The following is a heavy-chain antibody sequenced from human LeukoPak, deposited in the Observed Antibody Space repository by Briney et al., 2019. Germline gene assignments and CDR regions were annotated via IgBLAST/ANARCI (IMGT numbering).Heavy chain of an antibody. J-gene: IGHJ4*02. D-gene: IGHD3-22*01. CDR3: ARDRFLGGYYRTGYYFDY. Sequence: ASVKVSCKASGYTFTSYYMHWVRQAPGQGLEWMGIINPSGGSTSYAQKFQGRVTITADESTSTAYMELSSLRSEDTAVYYCARDRFLGGYYRTGYYFDYWGQGTLVTVSS. CDR1: GYTFTSYY. CDR2: INPSGGST. V-gene: IGHV1-46*01.